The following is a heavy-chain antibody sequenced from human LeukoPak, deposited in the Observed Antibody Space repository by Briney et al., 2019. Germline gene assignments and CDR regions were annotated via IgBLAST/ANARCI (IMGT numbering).Heavy chain of an antibody. J-gene: IGHJ3*02. D-gene: IGHD3-22*01. CDR1: GYTLTSYG. CDR3: ARDFEEGYSDAFHI. CDR2: ISAYNGNT. V-gene: IGHV1-18*01. Sequence: ASVKVSCKASGYTLTSYGISWVRQAPGQGLEWMGWISAYNGNTNYAQKFQGRVTITADKSTSTAYMELSRLRSGDTAVYYCARDFEEGYSDAFHIWGQGTMVTVSS.